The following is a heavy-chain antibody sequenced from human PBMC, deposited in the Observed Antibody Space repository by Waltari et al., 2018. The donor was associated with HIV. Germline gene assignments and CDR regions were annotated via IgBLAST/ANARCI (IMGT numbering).Heavy chain of an antibody. CDR3: ARRECSSTSCYTDYYYYGMDV. CDR1: GGSIPSSSYY. Sequence: QLQLQESGPGLVKPSEPLSLTCAFAGGSIPSSSYYWGWIRQPPGKGLEWIGSIYYSGSTYYNPSLKSRVTISVDTSKNRFSLKLSSVTAADTAVYYCARRECSSTSCYTDYYYYGMDVWGQGTTVTVSS. V-gene: IGHV4-39*01. D-gene: IGHD2-2*02. CDR2: IYYSGST. J-gene: IGHJ6*02.